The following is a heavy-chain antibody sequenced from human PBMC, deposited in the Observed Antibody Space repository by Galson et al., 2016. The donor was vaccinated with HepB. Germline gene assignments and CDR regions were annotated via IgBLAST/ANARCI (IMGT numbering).Heavy chain of an antibody. CDR1: GGSMNSGGNF. V-gene: IGHV4-31*03. Sequence: TLSLTCTVFGGSMNSGGNFWNWIRQQPGKGLEWIGSIDYSGRTHYNPSLQSRFSISVDTSKRQFSLSLTSVTAADTAVYYCARDVIGVTVGGLLYQSYGMDVWGQGTTVTVSS. D-gene: IGHD3-16*01. CDR3: ARDVIGVTVGGLLYQSYGMDV. J-gene: IGHJ6*02. CDR2: IDYSGRT.